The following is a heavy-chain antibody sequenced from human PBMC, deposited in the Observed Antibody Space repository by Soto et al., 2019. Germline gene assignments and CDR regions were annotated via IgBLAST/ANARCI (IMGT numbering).Heavy chain of an antibody. Sequence: SETLSLTCTVSGGSINSYYWSWIRQPPGKGLEWIGYIYYSGSTNYNPSLKSRVTKSVDTSKNQYSLKLSSVTAAVTAVYYCSRDLWSGGSCYFDYWGQGTLVTVSS. CDR3: SRDLWSGGSCYFDY. J-gene: IGHJ4*02. CDR2: IYYSGST. V-gene: IGHV4-59*01. CDR1: GGSINSYY. D-gene: IGHD2-15*01.